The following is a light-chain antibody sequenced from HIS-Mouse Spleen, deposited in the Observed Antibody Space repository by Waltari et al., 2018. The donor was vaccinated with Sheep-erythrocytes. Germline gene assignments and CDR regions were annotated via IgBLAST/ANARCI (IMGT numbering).Light chain of an antibody. CDR1: ALPKQY. J-gene: IGLJ2*01. V-gene: IGLV3-25*03. CDR2: KDS. Sequence: SYELTQPPSVSVSPGQTARITCSGDALPKQYAYWYQQKPGQAPVLVIYKDSERPSGIPERCSGASSGTTVTLTISGVQAEDEADYYCQSADSSVVFGGGTNLTVL. CDR3: QSADSSVV.